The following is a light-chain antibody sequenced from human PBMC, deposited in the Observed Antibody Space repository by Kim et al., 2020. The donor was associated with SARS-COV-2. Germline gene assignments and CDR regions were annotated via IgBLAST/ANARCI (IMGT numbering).Light chain of an antibody. V-gene: IGLV1-40*01. CDR1: SSNIGAGYE. Sequence: QRVTISCTGSSSNIGAGYEVHWYQQFPGTAPKLLIYANTNRPTGVPDRFSGSKSGISTSLGITGLQAEDEADYYCQSYDSSLSGWVFGGGTQLTVL. J-gene: IGLJ3*02. CDR3: QSYDSSLSGWV. CDR2: ANT.